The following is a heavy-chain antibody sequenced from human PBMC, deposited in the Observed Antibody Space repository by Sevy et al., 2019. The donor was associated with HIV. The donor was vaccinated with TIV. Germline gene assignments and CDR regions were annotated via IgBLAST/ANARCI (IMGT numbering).Heavy chain of an antibody. CDR3: ANRGVGPGIAVADTEKVAFCDY. CDR2: ISGSGGST. Sequence: GGSLRLSCAASGFTFSSYAMSWVRQAPGKGLEWVSAISGSGGSTYYADSVKGRFTISRDNSKNTLYLQMNSLRAQDMAVHYCANRGVGPGIAVADTEKVAFCDYWGQGTLVTVSS. J-gene: IGHJ4*02. V-gene: IGHV3-23*01. D-gene: IGHD6-19*01. CDR1: GFTFSSYA.